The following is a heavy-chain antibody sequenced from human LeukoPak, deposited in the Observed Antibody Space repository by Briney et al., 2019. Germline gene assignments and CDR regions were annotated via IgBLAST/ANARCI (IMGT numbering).Heavy chain of an antibody. J-gene: IGHJ5*02. D-gene: IGHD2-2*01. CDR2: IYTSGST. CDR1: VGPISSYY. CDR3: ARYGLGYCSSTSCHHGGFDP. Sequence: PSETLSLTCTVSVGPISSYYWSWIPQPAGKGLEWIGRIYTSGSTKYNPFLKSRVTMAVDTSKDQCSLKLSSVTAADTAVYYCARYGLGYCSSTSCHHGGFDPWGQGTLVTVSS. V-gene: IGHV4-4*07.